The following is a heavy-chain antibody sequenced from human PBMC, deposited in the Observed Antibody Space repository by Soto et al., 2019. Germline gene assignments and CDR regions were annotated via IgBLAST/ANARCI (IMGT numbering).Heavy chain of an antibody. J-gene: IGHJ6*03. V-gene: IGHV3-48*01. CDR1: GFTLSSYS. CDR2: ISSSSSTI. D-gene: IGHD3-3*01. Sequence: GGSLRLSCAASGFTLSSYSMNWVRQAPGKGLEWVSYISSSSSTIYYADSVKGRFTISRDNAKNSLYLQMNSLRAEDTAVYYCARVMGGSYYDFWSGSAGSPQQYYYYMDVWGKGTTVTVSS. CDR3: ARVMGGSYYDFWSGSAGSPQQYYYYMDV.